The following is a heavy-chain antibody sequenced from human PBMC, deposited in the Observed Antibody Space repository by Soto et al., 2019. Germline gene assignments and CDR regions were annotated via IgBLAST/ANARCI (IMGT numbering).Heavy chain of an antibody. J-gene: IGHJ5*02. V-gene: IGHV1-46*01. CDR3: ARNMNKGGGWFDP. D-gene: IGHD3-16*01. Sequence: QVQLVQSGAEVKKPGASVKVSCKASGYTFTSYYMHWVRQAPGQGLEWMGIINPSGGSTSYAQKFQGSVTMTRDTSTSTVYMQLSSLRSEDTAVYYCARNMNKGGGWFDPWGQGTLVTVSS. CDR1: GYTFTSYY. CDR2: INPSGGST.